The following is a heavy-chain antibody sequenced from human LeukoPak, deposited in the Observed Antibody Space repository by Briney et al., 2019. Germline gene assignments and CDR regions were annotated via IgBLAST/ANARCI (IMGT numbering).Heavy chain of an antibody. J-gene: IGHJ4*02. CDR3: ARGFGVAATGPPYFDY. CDR2: INRSGST. CDR1: GGSFSGYY. D-gene: IGHD2-15*01. Sequence: SETLSLTCAVYGGSFSGYYWSWIRQPPGKGLEWIGEINRSGSTNYNPSLKSRVTISVDTSKNQFSLELSSVTAADTAVYYCARGFGVAATGPPYFDYWGQGTLVTVSS. V-gene: IGHV4-34*01.